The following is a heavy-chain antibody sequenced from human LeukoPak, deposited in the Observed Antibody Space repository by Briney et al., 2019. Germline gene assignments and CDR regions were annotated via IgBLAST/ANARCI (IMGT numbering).Heavy chain of an antibody. Sequence: KSSETLSLTXAVYGGSFSGYYWSWIRQTPGKGLEWIGEINHSGSTNYNPSLKSRVTISVDTSKNQFSLKLSSVTAADTAVYYCARSTMIGYFDYWGQGTLVTVSS. CDR3: ARSTMIGYFDY. V-gene: IGHV4-34*01. CDR1: GGSFSGYY. J-gene: IGHJ4*02. CDR2: INHSGST. D-gene: IGHD3-22*01.